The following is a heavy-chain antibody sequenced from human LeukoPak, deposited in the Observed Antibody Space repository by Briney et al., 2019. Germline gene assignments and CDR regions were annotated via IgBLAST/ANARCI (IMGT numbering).Heavy chain of an antibody. CDR2: ISYDGNHI. D-gene: IGHD3-16*02. CDR1: GFVFRSYP. J-gene: IGHJ4*02. CDR3: ARVLGYDYVWGSYRGFDY. V-gene: IGHV3-30*04. Sequence: GGSLRLSCAASGFVFRSYPMQWVRQAPGKGLEWVTIISYDGNHIFYADSVKGRFTISRDNSKNTLYLQMNGLRPEDTAVYYCARVLGYDYVWGSYRGFDYWGQGTLVTVSS.